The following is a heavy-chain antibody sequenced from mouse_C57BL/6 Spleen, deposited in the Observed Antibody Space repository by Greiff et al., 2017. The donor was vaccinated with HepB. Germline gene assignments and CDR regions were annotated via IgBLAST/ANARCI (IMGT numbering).Heavy chain of an antibody. D-gene: IGHD3-2*01. V-gene: IGHV5-6*01. CDR2: ISSGGSYT. CDR1: GFTFSSYG. J-gene: IGHJ2*01. CDR3: ARQRRQGAYFDY. Sequence: EVQVVESGGDLVKPGGSLKLSCAASGFTFSSYGMSWVRQTPDKRLEWVATISSGGSYTYYPDSVKGRFTISRDNAKNTLYLQMSSLKSEDTAMYYCARQRRQGAYFDYWGQGTTLTVSS.